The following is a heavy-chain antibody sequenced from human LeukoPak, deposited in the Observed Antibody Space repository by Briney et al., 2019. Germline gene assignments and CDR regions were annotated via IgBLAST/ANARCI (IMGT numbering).Heavy chain of an antibody. D-gene: IGHD6-19*01. V-gene: IGHV4-59*11. J-gene: IGHJ4*02. CDR2: IYYGGSS. Sequence: SETLSLTCTVSGGSISSHYWSWIRQPPGKGLEWIGYIYYGGSSNYNPSLKSRVTISVDTSKNQFSLKLSSVTAADTAVYYCASPGDPYSSGWYYVYWGQGTLVTVSS. CDR1: GGSISSHY. CDR3: ASPGDPYSSGWYYVY.